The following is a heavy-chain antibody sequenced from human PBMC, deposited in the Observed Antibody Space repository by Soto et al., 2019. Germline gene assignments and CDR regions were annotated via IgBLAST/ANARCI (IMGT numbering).Heavy chain of an antibody. D-gene: IGHD3-22*01. CDR3: TGDYYDSSGYYPHYYGMDV. V-gene: IGHV3-49*03. J-gene: IGHJ6*02. CDR2: IRSKAYGGTT. CDR1: GFTFGDYA. Sequence: GGSLRLSCTASGFTFGDYAMSWFRQAPGKGLEWVGFIRSKAYGGTTEYAASVKGRFTISRDDSKSIAYPQMNSLKTEDTAVYYCTGDYYDSSGYYPHYYGMDVWGQGTTVTVSS.